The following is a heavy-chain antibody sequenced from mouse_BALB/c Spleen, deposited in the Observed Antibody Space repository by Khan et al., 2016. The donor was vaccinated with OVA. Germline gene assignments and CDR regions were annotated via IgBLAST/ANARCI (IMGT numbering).Heavy chain of an antibody. V-gene: IGHV9-4*02. J-gene: IGHJ4*01. Sequence: QIQLVQSGPELKKPGETVRISCKASGYTFTNAGMQWVQKMPGKGLKWIGWINTHSGVPKYAEDFKGRFAFSLETSASPVSLQLTNLKNEDTAIYFCARGGAAYYRNDGGAMDYWGQGTSVTVSS. CDR3: ARGGAAYYRNDGGAMDY. D-gene: IGHD2-14*01. CDR2: INTHSGVP. CDR1: GYTFTNAG.